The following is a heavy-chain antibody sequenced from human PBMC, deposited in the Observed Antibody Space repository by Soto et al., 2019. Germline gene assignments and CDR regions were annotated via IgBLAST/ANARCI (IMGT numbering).Heavy chain of an antibody. Sequence: ASVKVSCKASGYTFTSYSISWVRQAPGQGLEWMGWISAYNGNTNYAQKLQGRVTMTTDTSTSTAYMELRSLRSDDTAVYYCARDLDGYCSGGSCYMTWWGQGTLVTVSS. CDR1: GYTFTSYS. J-gene: IGHJ4*02. D-gene: IGHD2-15*01. CDR3: ARDLDGYCSGGSCYMTW. V-gene: IGHV1-18*04. CDR2: ISAYNGNT.